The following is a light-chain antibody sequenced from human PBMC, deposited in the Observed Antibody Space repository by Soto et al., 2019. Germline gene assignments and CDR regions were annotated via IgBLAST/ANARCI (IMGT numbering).Light chain of an antibody. J-gene: IGKJ1*01. Sequence: EVVLTQSPGTLSLSPGERVTLSCRASQSVTSNYLAWYQQKPGQTPRLLIYGASSRATGIPDRFSGSGSGTEFTLTISSLQSEDFAVYHCQQYNNWPPLTFGQGTKVEIK. V-gene: IGKV3-20*01. CDR1: QSVTSNY. CDR3: QQYNNWPPLT. CDR2: GAS.